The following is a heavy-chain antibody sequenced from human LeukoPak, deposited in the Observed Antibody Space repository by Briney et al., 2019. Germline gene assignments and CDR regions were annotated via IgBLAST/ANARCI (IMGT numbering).Heavy chain of an antibody. CDR3: AIWFGELLCPYYFDY. V-gene: IGHV4-39*07. CDR1: GGSISIRSHY. D-gene: IGHD3-10*01. CDR2: IYYSGYT. Sequence: SATLSLTCTVSGGSISIRSHYWGWIRQPPGKGLEWIRSIYYSGYTYYNPSPKSRVTISVDTSKNQFSLKLSSVTAADTAVYYCAIWFGELLCPYYFDYWGQGTLVTVSS. J-gene: IGHJ4*02.